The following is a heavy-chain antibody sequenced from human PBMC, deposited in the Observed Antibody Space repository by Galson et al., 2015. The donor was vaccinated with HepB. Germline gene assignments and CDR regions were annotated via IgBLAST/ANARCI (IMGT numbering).Heavy chain of an antibody. V-gene: IGHV3-48*03. D-gene: IGHD1-26*01. Sequence: SLRLSCAGSGFSFSSYEMNWVRQAPGKGPEWISYISESGNTKYYADSVKGRFTISRDNAKNSLFLQMNSLRAEDTAIYYCAKDDGRQGDTNGFDVWGQGTMVTVSS. CDR3: AKDDGRQGDTNGFDV. J-gene: IGHJ3*01. CDR2: ISESGNTK. CDR1: GFSFSSYE.